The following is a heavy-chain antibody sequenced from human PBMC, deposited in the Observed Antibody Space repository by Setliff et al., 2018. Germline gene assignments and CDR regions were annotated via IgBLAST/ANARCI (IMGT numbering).Heavy chain of an antibody. J-gene: IGHJ5*02. D-gene: IGHD1-26*01. Sequence: SETLSLTCTVSGGSISNTYYHWTWVRQPAGKGLEWIGHIYTSGATYYNPSLKSRVTLSVDTSKNQFSLKLTSVTAADTAVYFCARAGGSPGFTDSWGQGTLVTVSS. CDR3: ARAGGSPGFTDS. CDR1: GGSISNTYYH. CDR2: IYTSGAT. V-gene: IGHV4-61*09.